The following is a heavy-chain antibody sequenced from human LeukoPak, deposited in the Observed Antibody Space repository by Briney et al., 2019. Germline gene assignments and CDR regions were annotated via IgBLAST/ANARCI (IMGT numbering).Heavy chain of an antibody. CDR3: ATPRFLEWSWGRGAFDI. J-gene: IGHJ3*02. CDR2: ISYDGSDK. V-gene: IGHV3-30*04. D-gene: IGHD3-3*01. Sequence: QTGGSLRLSCAASGFTLSSYALHWVRHAPGKGLEWVAVISYDGSDKYYAESEKGRFTISRDNAKNSLYLQMNSQRAEDTAVYYCATPRFLEWSWGRGAFDIWGQGTMVTVSS. CDR1: GFTLSSYA.